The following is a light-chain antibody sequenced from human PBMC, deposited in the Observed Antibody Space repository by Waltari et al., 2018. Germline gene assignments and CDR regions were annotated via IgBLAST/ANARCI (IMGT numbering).Light chain of an antibody. CDR2: DAS. CDR3: QQFHDDPRT. V-gene: IGKV1D-13*01. J-gene: IGKJ1*01. CDR1: QAFNRA. Sequence: IHLTQSPSSLAASVGDRVTITCRASQAFNRALAWYQQRAGGPPRLLIFDASKLHTGVPSRFIGRASGADFTLTISTLQPEDFATYYCQQFHDDPRTFGQGTKVEI.